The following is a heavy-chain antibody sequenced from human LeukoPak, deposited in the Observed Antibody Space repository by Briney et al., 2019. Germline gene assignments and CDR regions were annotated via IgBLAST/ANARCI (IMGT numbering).Heavy chain of an antibody. V-gene: IGHV1-69*02. CDR3: AATDTAMVIPHYYYYYGMDV. CDR2: IIPILGIA. J-gene: IGHJ6*02. Sequence: SVKVSCKASGGTFSSYTISWVRQAPGQGLEWMGRIIPILGIANYAQKFQGRVTITADKSTSTAYMELSSLRSEDTAVYYCAATDTAMVIPHYYYYYGMDVWGQGTTVTVSS. CDR1: GGTFSSYT. D-gene: IGHD5-18*01.